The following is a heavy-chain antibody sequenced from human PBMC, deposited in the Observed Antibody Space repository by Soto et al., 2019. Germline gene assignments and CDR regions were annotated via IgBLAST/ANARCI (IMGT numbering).Heavy chain of an antibody. CDR1: GFTFGSYT. Sequence: PGGSLRLSCAASGFTFGSYTMHWVRQAPGKGLEWVSSISSFSGNIYYADSVKGRFTIFRDNAKNSLYLQMNSLRAEDTAVYHCERAYGGHSIDCWGQGTLVTVSS. V-gene: IGHV3-21*06. CDR3: ERAYGGHSIDC. D-gene: IGHD4-17*01. J-gene: IGHJ4*02. CDR2: ISSFSGNI.